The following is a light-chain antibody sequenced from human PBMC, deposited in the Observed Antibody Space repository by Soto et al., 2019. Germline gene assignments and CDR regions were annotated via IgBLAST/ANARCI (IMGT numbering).Light chain of an antibody. CDR1: PSVTNY. Sequence: IVLTQSPATLSLSPGERATLSCRASPSVTNYLAWYQQKPGQAPRLLIYGAFNRATGIPARFSGSGSGTDFTLTISSLEPEDFAVYYCQQRTIWPPVTFGQGTRLEIK. CDR2: GAF. CDR3: QQRTIWPPVT. V-gene: IGKV3-11*01. J-gene: IGKJ5*01.